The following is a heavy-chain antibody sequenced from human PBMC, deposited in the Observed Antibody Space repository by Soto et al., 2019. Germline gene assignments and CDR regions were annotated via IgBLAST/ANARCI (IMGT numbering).Heavy chain of an antibody. CDR2: IIPIFGTA. CDR3: ARTDAKGAVEMATLSLDY. CDR1: GGTFSSYA. J-gene: IGHJ4*02. Sequence: SVKVSCKASGGTFSSYAISWVRQAPGQGLEWMGGIIPIFGTANYAQKFQGRVTITADESTSTAYMELSSLRSEDTAVYYCARTDAKGAVEMATLSLDYWGQGTLVTVSS. D-gene: IGHD5-12*01. V-gene: IGHV1-69*13.